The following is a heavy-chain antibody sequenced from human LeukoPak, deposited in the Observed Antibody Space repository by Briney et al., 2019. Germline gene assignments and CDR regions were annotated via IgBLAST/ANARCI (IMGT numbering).Heavy chain of an antibody. CDR3: ARGRYSGTTYYFDY. Sequence: GGSLRLSCAASGFTFSSYWMSWVRQAPGKGLEWVANIKKDGSETYYVDSVKGRFTISRDNAKNSLYLQMNSLRAEDTAMYYCARGRYSGTTYYFDYWGQGTLVTVS. V-gene: IGHV3-7*03. CDR2: IKKDGSET. J-gene: IGHJ4*02. D-gene: IGHD5-12*01. CDR1: GFTFSSYW.